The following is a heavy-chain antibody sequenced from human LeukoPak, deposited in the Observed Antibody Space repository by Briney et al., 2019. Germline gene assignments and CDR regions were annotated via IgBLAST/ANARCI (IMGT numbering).Heavy chain of an antibody. V-gene: IGHV3-30-3*01. Sequence: PGGSLRLSCAASGFTFSSYAMHWVRQAPGKGLEWVAVISYDGSNKYYADSVKGRFTISRDNSKNTLYLQMNSLRAEDTAVYYCASPPSYYDFWSGYTTYFDYWGQGTLATVSS. CDR2: ISYDGSNK. D-gene: IGHD3-3*01. CDR3: ASPPSYYDFWSGYTTYFDY. J-gene: IGHJ4*02. CDR1: GFTFSSYA.